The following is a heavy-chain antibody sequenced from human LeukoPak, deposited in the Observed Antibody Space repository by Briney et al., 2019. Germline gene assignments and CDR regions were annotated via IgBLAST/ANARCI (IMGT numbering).Heavy chain of an antibody. V-gene: IGHV3-21*04. D-gene: IGHD3-9*01. CDR2: ISSSSSYI. J-gene: IGHJ4*02. Sequence: GGSLRLSCAASGFTFSSYGMHWVRQAPGKGLEWVSSISSSSSYIYYADSVKGRFTISRDNAKNSLYLQMNSLRAEDTAVYYCAKDPGDFDWLFDYFDYWGQGTLVTVSS. CDR3: AKDPGDFDWLFDYFDY. CDR1: GFTFSSYG.